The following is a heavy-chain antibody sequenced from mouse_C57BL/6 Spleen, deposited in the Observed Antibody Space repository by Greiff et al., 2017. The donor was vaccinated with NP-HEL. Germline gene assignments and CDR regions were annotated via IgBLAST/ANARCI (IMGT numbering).Heavy chain of an antibody. V-gene: IGHV1-54*01. Sequence: QVQLQQSGAELVRPGTSVKVSCKASGYAFTNYLIEWVKQRPGQGLEGIGVINPGSGGTNYNEKFKGKATLTADKSSSTAYMQLSSLTSEDSAVYFCARDVGAMDYWGQGTSVTVSS. CDR1: GYAFTNYL. CDR2: INPGSGGT. CDR3: ARDVGAMDY. J-gene: IGHJ4*01.